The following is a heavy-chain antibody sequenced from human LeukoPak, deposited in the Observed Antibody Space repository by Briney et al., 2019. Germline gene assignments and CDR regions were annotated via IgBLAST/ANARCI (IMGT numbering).Heavy chain of an antibody. CDR2: ISSSSSTI. CDR1: GFTFSTYS. CDR3: ARDSYSKNDY. J-gene: IGHJ4*02. D-gene: IGHD4-11*01. V-gene: IGHV3-48*01. Sequence: PGGSLRLSCAASGFTFSTYSMTWVRQAPGKGLEWVSYISSSSSTIYYGGSVKGRFIVSRDNAKNSLYLQMNSLRAEDTAVYFCARDSYSKNDYWGQGTLVTVSS.